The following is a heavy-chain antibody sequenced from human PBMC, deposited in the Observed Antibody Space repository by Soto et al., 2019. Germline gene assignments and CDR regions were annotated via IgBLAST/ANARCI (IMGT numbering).Heavy chain of an antibody. J-gene: IGHJ4*02. Sequence: QITLKESGPTLVKPTQTLTLTCSFSGFSLRTTGVSVGWFRQPPGKGLEWLAFIYWNDDKRYSPSLQSRLTITKDNSKKEVVLTMTNMDPLDTVTYYCAYRVGSRGSFDYWGQGTLGTVST. CDR1: GFSLRTTGVS. D-gene: IGHD6-25*01. CDR3: AYRVGSRGSFDY. V-gene: IGHV2-5*01. CDR2: IYWNDDK.